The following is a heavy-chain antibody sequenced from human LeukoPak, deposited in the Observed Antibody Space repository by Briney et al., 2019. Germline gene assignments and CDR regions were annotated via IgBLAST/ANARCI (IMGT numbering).Heavy chain of an antibody. J-gene: IGHJ4*02. CDR1: GFTFSSHG. CDR3: ARDRGYYGSYSFDH. Sequence: GRSLRLSCAASGFTFSSHGMHWVRQAPGKGLEWVAVIWYDVDNKYYLDSVKGRFTISRDNSKNAVYLQMNGLRVEDTAVYYCARDRGYYGSYSFDHWGQGTLVTVSS. D-gene: IGHD1-26*01. CDR2: IWYDVDNK. V-gene: IGHV3-33*01.